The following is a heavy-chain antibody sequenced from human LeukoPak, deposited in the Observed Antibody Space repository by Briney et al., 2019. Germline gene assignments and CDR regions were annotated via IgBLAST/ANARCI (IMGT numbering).Heavy chain of an antibody. CDR2: INPNTGGT. CDR1: GYTFTGVY. Sequence: ASLKVSCKTSGYTFTGVYIHCVRHAPGEGLECMGWINPNTGGTDSGQKLQGRVTMTTGTSISRAYMDLRRLTSDDTAVYFCAREGDFNGTGRGDSWGQGTLVSVSS. J-gene: IGHJ4*02. V-gene: IGHV1-2*02. D-gene: IGHD3-10*01. CDR3: AREGDFNGTGRGDS.